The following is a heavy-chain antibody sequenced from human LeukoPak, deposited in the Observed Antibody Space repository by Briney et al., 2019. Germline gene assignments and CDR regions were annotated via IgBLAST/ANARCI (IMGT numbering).Heavy chain of an antibody. D-gene: IGHD3-9*01. CDR1: GGSISSYY. CDR3: ARLRYFNWFDP. J-gene: IGHJ5*02. CDR2: IYYSGST. V-gene: IGHV4-59*08. Sequence: SETLSLTCTVSGGSISSYYWSWIRQPPGKGLEWIGYIYYSGSTNYNPSLKSRVTISVDTSKNQFSLKLSSVTAADTAVYYCARLRYFNWFDPWGQGTLVTVSS.